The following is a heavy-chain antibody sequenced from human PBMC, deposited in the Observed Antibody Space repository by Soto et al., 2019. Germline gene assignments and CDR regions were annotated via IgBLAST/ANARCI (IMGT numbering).Heavy chain of an antibody. V-gene: IGHV3-21*01. CDR2: ISSSSSYI. D-gene: IGHD2-8*01. Sequence: GGSLRLSCAASGFTFSSYSMNWVRQAPGKGLEWVSSISSSSSYIYYADSVKGRFTISRDNAKNSLYLQMNSLRAEDTAVFYCASVLSCTHGVCYLVWFEPWGEGTLVIVSS. CDR3: ASVLSCTHGVCYLVWFEP. J-gene: IGHJ5*02. CDR1: GFTFSSYS.